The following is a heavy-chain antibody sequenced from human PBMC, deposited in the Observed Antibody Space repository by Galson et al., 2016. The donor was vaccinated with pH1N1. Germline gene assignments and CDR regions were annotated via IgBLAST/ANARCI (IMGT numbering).Heavy chain of an antibody. Sequence: SVKVSCKASGYTFTRYYMHWVRQAPGQGLEWVGIIYPRDGGAVYAQRLQGRVTLTRDTSTSTVYMGLTSLRPDDTAVYYCAAPHSPRYDFDFWGQGTMVTVSS. V-gene: IGHV1-46*03. CDR2: IYPRDGGA. J-gene: IGHJ3*01. D-gene: IGHD1-26*01. CDR3: AAPHSPRYDFDF. CDR1: GYTFTRYY.